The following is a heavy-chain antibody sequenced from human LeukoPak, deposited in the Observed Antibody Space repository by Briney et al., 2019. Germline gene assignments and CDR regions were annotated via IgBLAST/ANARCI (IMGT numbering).Heavy chain of an antibody. Sequence: SETLSLTCTVPDGSISNSYWNWVREPPWKGLEWIGYIYSSGSTNYNPSFKSRVTLSVDPSKNQFSLKLNSVTASDTAVYYCANSYDGKIVPFDNWGQGTLVTVSS. CDR3: ANSYDGKIVPFDN. CDR2: IYSSGST. V-gene: IGHV4-4*09. D-gene: IGHD4-23*01. CDR1: DGSISNSY. J-gene: IGHJ4*02.